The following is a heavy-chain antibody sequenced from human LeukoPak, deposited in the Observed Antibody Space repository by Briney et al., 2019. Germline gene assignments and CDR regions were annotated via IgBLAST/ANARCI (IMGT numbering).Heavy chain of an antibody. J-gene: IGHJ4*02. CDR1: GFTVSSNY. CDR3: ARSTYYYDSSGYYFDY. D-gene: IGHD3-22*01. Sequence: GGSLRLSCAASGFTVSSNYMSWVRQAPGKGLEWVSVIYSGGSTYYADSVKGRFTISRDNSKNTLYLQMNSLRAEDTAVYYCARSTYYYDSSGYYFDYWGQGTLVTVSS. V-gene: IGHV3-53*01. CDR2: IYSGGST.